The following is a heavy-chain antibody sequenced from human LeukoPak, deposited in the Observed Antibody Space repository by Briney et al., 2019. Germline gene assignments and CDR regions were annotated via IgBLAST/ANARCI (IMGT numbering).Heavy chain of an antibody. CDR2: IKQDGSEK. CDR3: ARDPLGGQLLQDNWFDP. J-gene: IGHJ5*02. Sequence: PGGSLRLSCAASGFTFSSYWMSWVRQAPGKGLEWVANIKQDGSEKYYVDSVKGRFTTSRDDAKNSLYLQMNSLRAEDTAVYYCARDPLGGQLLQDNWFDPWGQGTLVTVSS. D-gene: IGHD2-2*01. CDR1: GFTFSSYW. V-gene: IGHV3-7*01.